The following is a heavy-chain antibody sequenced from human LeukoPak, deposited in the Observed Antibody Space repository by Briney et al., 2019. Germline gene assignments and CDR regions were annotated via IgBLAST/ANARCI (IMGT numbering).Heavy chain of an antibody. Sequence: SVKVSCKASGGTFSSYAISWVRQAPGQGLEWMGRIIPILGIANYAQKFQGRVTITADKSTSTAYMELSSLRSEDTAAYYCARESGGPKVRGVISPWGQGTLVTVSS. CDR2: IIPILGIA. V-gene: IGHV1-69*04. D-gene: IGHD3-10*01. CDR1: GGTFSSYA. J-gene: IGHJ5*02. CDR3: ARESGGPKVRGVISP.